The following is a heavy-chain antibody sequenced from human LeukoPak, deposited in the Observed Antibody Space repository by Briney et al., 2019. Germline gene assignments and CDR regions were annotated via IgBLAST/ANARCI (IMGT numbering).Heavy chain of an antibody. D-gene: IGHD3-10*01. J-gene: IGHJ4*02. CDR3: ATNYYGSGSYFDY. CDR2: MYSGGTT. V-gene: IGHV3-66*01. Sequence: GGSLRLSCAASGLTISNNFMGWVRQAPGKGLEWVSLMYSGGTTYSADSVKGRFTISRDNSKNTLHLQMNSLRVEDTAVYYCATNYYGSGSYFDYWGQGTLVTVSS. CDR1: GLTISNNF.